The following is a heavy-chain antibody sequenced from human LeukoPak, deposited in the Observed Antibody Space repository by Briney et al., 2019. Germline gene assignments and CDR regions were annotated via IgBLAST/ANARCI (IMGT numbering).Heavy chain of an antibody. J-gene: IGHJ6*03. V-gene: IGHV4-61*02. Sequence: SETLSLTCTVSGGSISSSSYYWSWIRQPAGKGLEWIGRIYTSGSTNYNPSLKSRVTISVDTSKNQFSLKLSSVTAADTAVYYCARATYPRAYMDVWGKGTTVTISS. D-gene: IGHD3-16*01. CDR1: GGSISSSSYY. CDR3: ARATYPRAYMDV. CDR2: IYTSGST.